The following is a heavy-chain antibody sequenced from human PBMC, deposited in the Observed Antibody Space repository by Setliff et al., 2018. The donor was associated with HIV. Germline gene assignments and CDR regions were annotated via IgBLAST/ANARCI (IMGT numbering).Heavy chain of an antibody. CDR3: ASDSPAARSEELEDHYYYFMDV. Sequence: ASVKVSCKASGGPFTSAFNWVRQVPGQGLEWMGGIIPIFGTANYAQNFGGRVTITADQSTTTSYLQLNSLRFEDTAIYYCASDSPAARSEELEDHYYYFMDVWGKGTTVTAP. V-gene: IGHV1-69*13. D-gene: IGHD3-10*01. CDR1: GGPFTSA. CDR2: IIPIFGTA. J-gene: IGHJ6*03.